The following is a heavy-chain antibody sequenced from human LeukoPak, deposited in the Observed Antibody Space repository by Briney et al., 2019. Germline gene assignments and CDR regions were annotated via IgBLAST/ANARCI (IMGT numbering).Heavy chain of an antibody. V-gene: IGHV3-7*01. D-gene: IGHD2-21*02. J-gene: IGHJ6*02. CDR3: ARAEYCGGDCYSYYGMDV. CDR2: IQQHGSET. CDR1: GFTFSNYW. Sequence: GGSLRLSCAASGFTFSNYWMSWVRQAPGKGLEWVANIQQHGSETYYGDSVKGRFTISRDNAKNSLYLQMNSLRAEDTAVYYCARAEYCGGDCYSYYGMDVWGQGTTVTVSS.